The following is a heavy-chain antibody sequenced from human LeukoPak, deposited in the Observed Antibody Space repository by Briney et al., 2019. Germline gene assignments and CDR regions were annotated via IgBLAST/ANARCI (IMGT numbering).Heavy chain of an antibody. D-gene: IGHD1-1*01. Sequence: GGALRLSCTASGCCFGEYAMSWFGQAPGKGLEWVGFIRSKAYGGTTEYAASVKGRFTISRDDSKSIAYLQMNSLKTEDTAVYYCTREEDRYLGHAFDNWGQGTMVTVSS. V-gene: IGHV3-49*03. CDR1: GCCFGEYA. CDR3: TREEDRYLGHAFDN. J-gene: IGHJ3*02. CDR2: IRSKAYGGTT.